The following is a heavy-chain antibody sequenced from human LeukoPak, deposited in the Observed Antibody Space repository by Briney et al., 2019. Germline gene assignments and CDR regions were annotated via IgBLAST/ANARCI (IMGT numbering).Heavy chain of an antibody. V-gene: IGHV4-59*01. Sequence: PSETLSLTCTVSGGSISSYYWSWIRQPPGKGLEWIGYIYYSGSTNYNPSLKSRVTISVDTSKNQFSLKLSSATAADTAVYYCARYNSYGYPYYFDYWSQGTLVTVSS. J-gene: IGHJ4*02. CDR2: IYYSGST. D-gene: IGHD5-18*01. CDR3: ARYNSYGYPYYFDY. CDR1: GGSISSYY.